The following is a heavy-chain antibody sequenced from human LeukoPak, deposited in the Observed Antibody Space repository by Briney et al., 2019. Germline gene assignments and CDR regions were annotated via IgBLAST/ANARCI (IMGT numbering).Heavy chain of an antibody. CDR3: AKVDGRSWYPYFQH. V-gene: IGHV3-23*01. J-gene: IGHJ1*01. Sequence: TGGSLRLSCAASGFTFSSYAMSWVRQAPGKGLEWVSGIVSSGSGTYSAVSVRGRFTISRDNSKNTLFLQMNSLRAEDTAVYYCAKVDGRSWYPYFQHWGQGTLVTVSS. CDR2: IVSSGSGT. CDR1: GFTFSSYA. D-gene: IGHD6-13*01.